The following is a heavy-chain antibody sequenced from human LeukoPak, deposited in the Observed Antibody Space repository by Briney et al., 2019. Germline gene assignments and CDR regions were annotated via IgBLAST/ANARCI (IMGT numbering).Heavy chain of an antibody. CDR3: ARGGGDILTGYYYFDY. Sequence: SETLSLTCAVYGGSFSGYYWSWIRQPPGKGLEWIGEINHSGSTNYNPSLKSRDTISVDTSKSQFSLKLSSVTAADTAVYYCARGGGDILTGYYYFDYWGQGILVTVSS. CDR1: GGSFSGYY. D-gene: IGHD3-9*01. J-gene: IGHJ4*02. V-gene: IGHV4-34*01. CDR2: INHSGST.